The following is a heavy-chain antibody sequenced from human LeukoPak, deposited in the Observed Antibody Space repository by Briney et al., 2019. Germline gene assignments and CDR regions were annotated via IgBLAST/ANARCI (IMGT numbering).Heavy chain of an antibody. V-gene: IGHV4-59*12. CDR2: IYYSGST. D-gene: IGHD3-9*01. CDR1: GGSISSYY. Sequence: SETLFLTCTVSGGSISSYYWSWIRQPPGKGLEWIGSIYYSGSTYYNPSLKSRVTISVDTSKNQFSLKLSSVTAADTAVYYCARAVLRYFDWFLWGQGTLVTVSS. J-gene: IGHJ4*02. CDR3: ARAVLRYFDWFL.